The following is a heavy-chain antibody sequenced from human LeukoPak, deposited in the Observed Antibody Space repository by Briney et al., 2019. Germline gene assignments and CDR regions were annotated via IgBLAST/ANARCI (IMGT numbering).Heavy chain of an antibody. CDR3: ARDSRRVSMDAQRWFDP. V-gene: IGHV1-2*02. Sequence: VASVKVSCKASGYTFTGYYMHWVRQAPGQGLEWMGWINPNSGGTNYAQKFQGRVTMTRDTSISTAYMELSRLRSDDTAVYYCARDSRRVSMDAQRWFDPWGQGTLVTVSS. CDR2: INPNSGGT. D-gene: IGHD3-10*01. CDR1: GYTFTGYY. J-gene: IGHJ5*02.